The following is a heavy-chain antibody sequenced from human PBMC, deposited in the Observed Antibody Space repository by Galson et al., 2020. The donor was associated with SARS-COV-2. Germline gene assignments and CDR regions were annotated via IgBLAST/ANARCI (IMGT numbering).Heavy chain of an antibody. Sequence: ASVKVSCKASGYTFTSYGISWVRQAPGQGLEWMGWISAYNGNTNYAQKLQGRVTMTTDTSTSTAYMELRSLRSDDTAVYYCARDHNYDSSGYGAGYWGQGTLVTVSS. CDR1: GYTFTSYG. CDR2: ISAYNGNT. CDR3: ARDHNYDSSGYGAGY. V-gene: IGHV1-18*01. J-gene: IGHJ4*02. D-gene: IGHD3-22*01.